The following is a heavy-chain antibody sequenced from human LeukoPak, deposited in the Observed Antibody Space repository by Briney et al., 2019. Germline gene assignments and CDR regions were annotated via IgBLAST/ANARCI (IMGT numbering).Heavy chain of an antibody. CDR2: INPNSGGT. CDR3: ARDMGYYYDSSGYYSFDY. Sequence: ALVKVSCKASGYTFTGYYMHWVRQAPGQGLEWMGWINPNSGGTNYAQKVQGRVTMTRETSISTAYMELSRLRSDDTAVYYCARDMGYYYDSSGYYSFDYWGQGTLVTVSS. J-gene: IGHJ4*02. D-gene: IGHD3-22*01. V-gene: IGHV1-2*02. CDR1: GYTFTGYY.